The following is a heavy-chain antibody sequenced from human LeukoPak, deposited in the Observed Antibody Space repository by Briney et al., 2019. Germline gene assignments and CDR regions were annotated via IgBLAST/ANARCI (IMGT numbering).Heavy chain of an antibody. CDR3: ARVHYGDYEDYYYYMDV. CDR2: IYYSGST. Sequence: SETLSLTYTVSGGSISSSSYYWGWIRQPPGKGLEWIGSIYYSGSTYYNPSLKSRVTISVDTSKNQFSLKLSSVTAADTAVYYCARVHYGDYEDYYYYMDVWGKGTTVTVSS. V-gene: IGHV4-39*07. D-gene: IGHD4-17*01. J-gene: IGHJ6*03. CDR1: GGSISSSSYY.